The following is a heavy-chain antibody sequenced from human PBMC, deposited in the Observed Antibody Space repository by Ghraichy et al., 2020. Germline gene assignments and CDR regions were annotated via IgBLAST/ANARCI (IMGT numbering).Heavy chain of an antibody. Sequence: SETLSLTCTVSGGSISSSGYFWGWIRQPPGKGLEWIGRINYSGNTYYNPSLRSRLTISGDTSKSQFSLKLSSVTAADTAFYYCARRSSAGIDLWGQGTLVTVSS. CDR3: ARRSSAGIDL. CDR1: GGSISSSGYF. D-gene: IGHD3-10*01. V-gene: IGHV4-39*01. J-gene: IGHJ5*02. CDR2: INYSGNT.